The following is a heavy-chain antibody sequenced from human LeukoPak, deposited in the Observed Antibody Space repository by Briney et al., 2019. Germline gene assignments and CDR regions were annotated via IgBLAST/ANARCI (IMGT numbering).Heavy chain of an antibody. D-gene: IGHD2/OR15-2a*01. CDR2: VSSSGSTI. Sequence: GGSLRLSCAASGFTFSSYEMNWVRQAPGKGLEWVSYVSSSGSTIYYADSVKGRFTISRDNAKNTLYLQMNSLRAEDTAVYYCARDWFHAIDYWGQGTLVTVSS. V-gene: IGHV3-48*03. CDR3: ARDWFHAIDY. J-gene: IGHJ4*02. CDR1: GFTFSSYE.